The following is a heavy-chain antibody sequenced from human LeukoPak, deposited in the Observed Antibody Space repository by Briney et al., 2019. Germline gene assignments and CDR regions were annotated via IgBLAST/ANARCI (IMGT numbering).Heavy chain of an antibody. V-gene: IGHV3-53*01. CDR2: IYSGGST. CDR1: GFTLSSNY. CDR3: TRTRTSSWYDAFDI. Sequence: GGSLRLFCAASGFTLSSNYMSWVRQAPGKGLEWVSVIYSGGSTYYADSVKGRFTISRDNSKNTLYLQLSSLRAEDTAVYYCTRTRTSSWYDAFDIWGQGTMVTVSS. J-gene: IGHJ3*02. D-gene: IGHD6-13*01.